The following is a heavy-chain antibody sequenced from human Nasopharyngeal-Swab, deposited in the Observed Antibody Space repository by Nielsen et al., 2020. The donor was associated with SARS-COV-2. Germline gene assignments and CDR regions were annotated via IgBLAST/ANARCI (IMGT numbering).Heavy chain of an antibody. Sequence: GESLKISCAASGFTFSSYWMSWVRQAPGKGLEWVANIKQDGSEKYYVDSVKGRFTISRDNAKNSLYLQMNNLRAEDTAIYYCAKDRDSGDESEEYYHYYGMDVWGQGAPVTVSS. CDR3: AKDRDSGDESEEYYHYYGMDV. D-gene: IGHD6-25*01. J-gene: IGHJ6*02. V-gene: IGHV3-7*03. CDR1: GFTFSSYW. CDR2: IKQDGSEK.